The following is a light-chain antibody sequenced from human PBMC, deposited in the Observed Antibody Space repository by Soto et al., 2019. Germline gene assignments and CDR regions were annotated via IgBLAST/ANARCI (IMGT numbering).Light chain of an antibody. J-gene: IGKJ1*01. CDR1: QSISSW. Sequence: DIQMTQSPSTLSASVGDRVTITCRASQSISSWLAWYQQKPGKAPKLLIYKASSLESGVPSRFSGSGSGTEFTLTISSLQPDDFATYYCQQYNSSSETFGQGTKVELK. V-gene: IGKV1-5*03. CDR3: QQYNSSSET. CDR2: KAS.